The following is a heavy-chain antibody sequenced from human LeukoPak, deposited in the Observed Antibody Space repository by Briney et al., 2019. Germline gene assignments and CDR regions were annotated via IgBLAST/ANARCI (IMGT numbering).Heavy chain of an antibody. CDR1: GYTFTSYG. D-gene: IGHD2-2*01. J-gene: IGHJ4*02. V-gene: IGHV1-69*13. CDR3: ANLGYCSSTSCPYFDY. Sequence: SVKVSCKASGYTFTSYGISWVRQAPGQGLEWMGGIIPIFGTANYAQKFQGRVTITADESTSTAYMELSSLRSEDTAVYYCANLGYCSSTSCPYFDYWGQGTLVTVSS. CDR2: IIPIFGTA.